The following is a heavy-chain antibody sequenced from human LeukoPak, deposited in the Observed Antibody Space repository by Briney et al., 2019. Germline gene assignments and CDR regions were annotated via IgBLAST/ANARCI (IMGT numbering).Heavy chain of an antibody. CDR3: ARDHYYDSSGSTSPDY. J-gene: IGHJ4*02. CDR1: GFSFSSYA. Sequence: PGRSLRLSCAAYGFSFSSYAMHWVRQAPGKGLEWVAVISYDGSNKYHADSVKGRFTISRDNSKNTLYLQMNSLRAEDTAVYYCARDHYYDSSGSTSPDYWGQGTLVTVSS. CDR2: ISYDGSNK. V-gene: IGHV3-30*04. D-gene: IGHD3-22*01.